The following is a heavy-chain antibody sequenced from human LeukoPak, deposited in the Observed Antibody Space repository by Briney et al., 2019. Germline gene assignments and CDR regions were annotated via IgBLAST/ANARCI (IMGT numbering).Heavy chain of an antibody. D-gene: IGHD3-10*01. CDR2: INPSGGST. Sequence: ASVKVSCKASGYTFTSYYMHWVRQAPGQGLEWMGIINPSGGSTSYAQKFQGRVTMTRDTSTSTVYMELSSLRSEDTAVYYCARDVLWFGATHDAFDIWGQGTMVTVSS. CDR1: GYTFTSYY. J-gene: IGHJ3*02. V-gene: IGHV1-46*01. CDR3: ARDVLWFGATHDAFDI.